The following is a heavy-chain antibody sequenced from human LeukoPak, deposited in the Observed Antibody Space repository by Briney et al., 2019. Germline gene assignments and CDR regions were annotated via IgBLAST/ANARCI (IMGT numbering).Heavy chain of an antibody. J-gene: IGHJ4*02. V-gene: IGHV5-51*01. CDR2: IYPGDSDT. CDR1: GYSFTSYW. CDR3: ASLVRGDGDYPPYYFDY. Sequence: GESLKISCKGSGYSFTSYWIGWVRQMPGKGLEWMGIIYPGDSDTRYSPSFQGQVTISADKSISTAYLQWSSLKASDTAMYYCASLVRGDGDYPPYYFDYWGQGTLVTVSS. D-gene: IGHD4-17*01.